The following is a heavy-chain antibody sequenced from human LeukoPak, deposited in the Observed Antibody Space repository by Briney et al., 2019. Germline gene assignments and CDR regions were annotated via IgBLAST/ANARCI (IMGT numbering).Heavy chain of an antibody. CDR3: ARDGYGSWHRRHSPRWFDP. V-gene: IGHV4-30-2*01. CDR1: GGSISSGGYY. J-gene: IGHJ5*02. Sequence: PSQTLSLTCTVSGGSISSGGYYWSWIRQPPGKGLEWIGYIYHSGSTYYNPSLKSRVTISVDRSKNQFSLKLSSVTAADTAVYYCARDGYGSWHRRHSPRWFDPWGQGTLVTVSS. D-gene: IGHD3-10*01. CDR2: IYHSGST.